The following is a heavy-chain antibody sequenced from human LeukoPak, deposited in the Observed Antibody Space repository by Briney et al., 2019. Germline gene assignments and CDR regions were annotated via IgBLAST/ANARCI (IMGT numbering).Heavy chain of an antibody. Sequence: GASAKVSCKASGGTFSSYAISWVRQAPGQGLEWMGGIIPIFGTANYAQKFQGRVTITADESTSTAYMELSSLRSEDTAVYYCASWYYYDSSGYYFDYWGQRTLVTVSS. CDR3: ASWYYYDSSGYYFDY. J-gene: IGHJ4*02. CDR1: GGTFSSYA. V-gene: IGHV1-69*13. CDR2: IIPIFGTA. D-gene: IGHD3-22*01.